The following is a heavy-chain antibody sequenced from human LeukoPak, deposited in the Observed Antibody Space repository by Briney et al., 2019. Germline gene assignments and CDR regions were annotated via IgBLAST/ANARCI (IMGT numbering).Heavy chain of an antibody. CDR2: ISSSSSYI. J-gene: IGHJ4*02. V-gene: IGHV3-21*01. Sequence: GGSLRLSCAASGFTFISYIMNWVRQAPGKGLEWVSSISSSSSYIYYAHSVKGRFTISRDNAKNSLYLQINSLRAERTAVYYCERATVTTYWGQGTLVTVSS. CDR3: ERATVTTY. D-gene: IGHD4-11*01. CDR1: GFTFISYI.